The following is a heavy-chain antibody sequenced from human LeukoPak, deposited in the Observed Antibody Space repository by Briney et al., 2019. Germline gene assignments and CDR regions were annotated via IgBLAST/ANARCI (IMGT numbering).Heavy chain of an antibody. CDR1: GGSISSYY. J-gene: IGHJ3*02. CDR3: ARDLRMTYGGNRYDAFDI. D-gene: IGHD4-23*01. V-gene: IGHV4-59*01. CDR2: IYYSAST. Sequence: SETLSLTCTVSGGSISSYYWSWIRQPPGKGLEWIGYIYYSASTNYNPSLKSRVTISVDTSKNQFSLKLSSVTAADTAVYYCARDLRMTYGGNRYDAFDIWGQGTMVTVSS.